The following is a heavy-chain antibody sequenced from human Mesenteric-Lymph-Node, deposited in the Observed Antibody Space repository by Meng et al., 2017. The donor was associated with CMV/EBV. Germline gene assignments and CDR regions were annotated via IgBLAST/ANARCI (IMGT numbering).Heavy chain of an antibody. CDR1: GFTFSSHG. V-gene: IGHV3-33*06. CDR2: IWYDGSSK. Sequence: GESLKISCAASGFTFSSHGMHWVRQAPGKGLEWVAIIWYDGSSKYYADSVKGRFTISRDNSKNTLYLQMNSLRAEDTAVYYCAKGQSTVGTFDIWGQGTMVTVSS. CDR3: AKGQSTVGTFDI. D-gene: IGHD4-11*01. J-gene: IGHJ3*02.